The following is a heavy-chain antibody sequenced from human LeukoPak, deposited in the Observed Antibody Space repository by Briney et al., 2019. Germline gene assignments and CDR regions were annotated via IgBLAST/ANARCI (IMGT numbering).Heavy chain of an antibody. D-gene: IGHD4-23*01. J-gene: IGHJ5*02. CDR2: IYYSGST. V-gene: IGHV4-39*07. Sequence: SETLSLTCTVSGGSISSSSYHWGWIRQPPGKGLEWIGSIYYSGSTYYNPSLKSRVTISVDTSKNQFSLKLSSVTAADTAVYYCAREDDYGGNPWGQGTLVTVSS. CDR1: GGSISSSSYH. CDR3: AREDDYGGNP.